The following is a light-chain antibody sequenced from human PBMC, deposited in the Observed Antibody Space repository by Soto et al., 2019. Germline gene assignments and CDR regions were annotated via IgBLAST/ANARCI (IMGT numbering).Light chain of an antibody. CDR2: DDD. Sequence: QSVLTQPPSVSSAPGQKVTISCSGSSSNIGDDYVSWYQQFPGKAPRLLIYDDDKRPSGIPDRFSGSKSGTAATLEITGLQTGDEADYYCGTWDSSLSGGVFGGGTKRTVL. CDR3: GTWDSSLSGGV. V-gene: IGLV1-51*01. J-gene: IGLJ3*02. CDR1: SSNIGDDY.